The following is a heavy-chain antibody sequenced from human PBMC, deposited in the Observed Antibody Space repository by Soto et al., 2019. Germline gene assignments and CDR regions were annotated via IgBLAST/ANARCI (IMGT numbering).Heavy chain of an antibody. CDR2: IYYSGST. CDR3: ARDPTP. J-gene: IGHJ5*02. V-gene: IGHV4-31*03. CDR1: GGSVSSNSYS. Sequence: SETLSLTCTVSGGSVSSNSYSWGWIRQHPGKGLEWIGYIYYSGSTYYNPSLKSRVTISVDTSKNQFSLKLSSVTAADTAVYYCARDPTPWGQGTLVTVSS.